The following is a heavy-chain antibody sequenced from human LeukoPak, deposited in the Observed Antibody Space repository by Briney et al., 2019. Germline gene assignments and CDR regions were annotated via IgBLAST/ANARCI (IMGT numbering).Heavy chain of an antibody. CDR1: GGSLSGYY. J-gene: IGHJ4*02. Sequence: SETLSLTCAVYGGSLSGYYWSWIRQPPGKGLEWIGEINHSGSTNYNPSLKSRVTISVDTSKNQFSLKLSSVTAADTAVYYCASLYSGWYGGYWGQGTLVTVSS. V-gene: IGHV4-34*01. CDR2: INHSGST. D-gene: IGHD6-19*01. CDR3: ASLYSGWYGGY.